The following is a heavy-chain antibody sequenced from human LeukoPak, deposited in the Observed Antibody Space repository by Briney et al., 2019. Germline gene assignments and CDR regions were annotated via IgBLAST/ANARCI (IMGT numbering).Heavy chain of an antibody. CDR2: IYHSGST. D-gene: IGHD5-18*01. J-gene: IGHJ5*02. CDR3: ARAGGTTIQLWLLGSPDKNWFDP. V-gene: IGHV4-38-2*02. CDR1: GYSISSGYY. Sequence: SETLSLTCTVFGYSISSGYYWGWIRQPPGKGLEWIGSIYHSGSTYYNPSLKSRVTISVDTSKNQFSLKLSSVTAADTAVYYCARAGGTTIQLWLLGSPDKNWFDPWGQGTLVTVSS.